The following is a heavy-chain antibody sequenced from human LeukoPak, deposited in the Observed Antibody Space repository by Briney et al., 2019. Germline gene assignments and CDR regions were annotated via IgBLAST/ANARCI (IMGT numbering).Heavy chain of an antibody. CDR2: ISYDGSNK. V-gene: IGHV3-30*18. D-gene: IGHD3-22*01. CDR3: AKGYYDSSGYGYFDY. Sequence: GGSLRLSCAASGFTFSSYGMHWVRQAPGKGLEWVAVISYDGSNKYYADSVKGRFTISRDNSKNTLYQQMNSLRAEDTAVYYCAKGYYDSSGYGYFDYWGQGTLVTVSS. CDR1: GFTFSSYG. J-gene: IGHJ4*02.